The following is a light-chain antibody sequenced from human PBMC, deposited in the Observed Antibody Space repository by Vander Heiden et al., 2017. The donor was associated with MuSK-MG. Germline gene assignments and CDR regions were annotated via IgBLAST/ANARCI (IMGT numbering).Light chain of an antibody. CDR2: RNN. Sequence: QSVLPPPPSASGTPGPRVTSACSGSGYNIGSNYVYWYQQHPGTAPKLLIYRNNQRPSGVPDRFSGSKSGTSASLAISGRRSEDEADYYCAAWDDSLSGVVFGGGTKLTVL. V-gene: IGLV1-47*01. CDR1: GYNIGSNY. CDR3: AAWDDSLSGVV. J-gene: IGLJ2*01.